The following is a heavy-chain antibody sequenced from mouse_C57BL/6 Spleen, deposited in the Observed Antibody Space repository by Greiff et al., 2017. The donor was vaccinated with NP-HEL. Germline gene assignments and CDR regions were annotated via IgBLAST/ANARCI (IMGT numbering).Heavy chain of an antibody. D-gene: IGHD1-1*01. CDR2: IRSKSNNYAT. J-gene: IGHJ3*01. CDR1: GFSFNTYA. CDR3: VTTDFAY. V-gene: IGHV10-1*01. Sequence: EVKLMESGGGLVQPKGSLKLSCAASGFSFNTYAMNWVRQAPGKGLEWVARIRSKSNNYATYYADSVKDRFTISRDDSESMLYLQMNNLKTEDTAMYYCVTTDFAYWGQGTLVTVSA.